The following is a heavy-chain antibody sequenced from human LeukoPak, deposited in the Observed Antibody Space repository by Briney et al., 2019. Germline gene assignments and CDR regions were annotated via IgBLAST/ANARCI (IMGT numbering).Heavy chain of an antibody. Sequence: VASVKVSCKASGYTFTRYGISWVRQAPGQGLEWMGWISAYNGNTNYAQKLQGRVTITRNTSISTAYMELSSLRYEDTAVYYCASRVVPADDAFDIWGQGTMVTVSP. CDR3: ASRVVPADDAFDI. CDR1: GYTFTRYG. J-gene: IGHJ3*02. CDR2: ISAYNGNT. V-gene: IGHV1-18*01. D-gene: IGHD2-2*01.